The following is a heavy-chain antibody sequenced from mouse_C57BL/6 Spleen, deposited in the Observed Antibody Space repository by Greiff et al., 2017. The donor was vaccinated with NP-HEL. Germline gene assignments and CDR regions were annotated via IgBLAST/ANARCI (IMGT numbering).Heavy chain of an antibody. CDR1: GYTLTSYW. CDR3: AGITTVVARYFDV. J-gene: IGHJ1*03. V-gene: IGHV1-64*01. Sequence: QVQLQQPGAELVKPGASVKLSCKASGYTLTSYWMHWVKQRPGQGLEWIGMIHPNSGSTNYNEKFKSKATLTVDKSSSTAYMQLSSLTSEDSAVYYCAGITTVVARYFDVWGTGTTVTVSS. D-gene: IGHD1-1*01. CDR2: IHPNSGST.